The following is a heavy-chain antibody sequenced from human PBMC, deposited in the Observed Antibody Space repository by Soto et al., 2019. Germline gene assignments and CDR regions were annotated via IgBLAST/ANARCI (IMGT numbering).Heavy chain of an antibody. CDR2: ISGSGGST. D-gene: IGHD3-22*01. Sequence: EVQLLESGGGLVQPGGSLRLSCAASGFTFSSYAMSWVRQAPGKGREWVSAISGSGGSTYYADSVKGRFTISRDNSKNTLYLQMNSLRAEDTAVYYCAKGDYYDSSGYPDYWGQGTLVTVSS. J-gene: IGHJ4*02. V-gene: IGHV3-23*01. CDR3: AKGDYYDSSGYPDY. CDR1: GFTFSSYA.